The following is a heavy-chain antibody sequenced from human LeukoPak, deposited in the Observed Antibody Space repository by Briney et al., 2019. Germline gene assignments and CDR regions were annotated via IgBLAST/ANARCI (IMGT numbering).Heavy chain of an antibody. CDR3: ARGGILGGDFWSGYYSYYYYGMDV. J-gene: IGHJ6*02. CDR1: GYTFTSYD. Sequence: ASVKVSCKASGYTFTSYDINWVRQATGQGLEWMGWMNPNCGNTGYAQKFQGRVTMTRNTSISTAYMELSSLRSEDTAVYYCARGGILGGDFWSGYYSYYYYGMDVWGQGTTVTVSS. V-gene: IGHV1-8*01. D-gene: IGHD3-3*01. CDR2: MNPNCGNT.